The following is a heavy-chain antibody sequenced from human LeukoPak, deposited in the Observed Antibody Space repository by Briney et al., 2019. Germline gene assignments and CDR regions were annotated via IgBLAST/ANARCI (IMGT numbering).Heavy chain of an antibody. V-gene: IGHV3-30-3*01. J-gene: IGHJ5*02. CDR3: ARESSARGSDHGGWFDP. CDR2: ISYDGSNK. D-gene: IGHD1-26*01. Sequence: GRSLTLSCAASGFTFSSYAMHWVRQAPGKGLERVAVISYDGSNKYYADSVKGRFTISRDNSKNTLYLQMNSLRAEDTAVYYCARESSARGSDHGGWFDPWGQGTLVTVSS. CDR1: GFTFSSYA.